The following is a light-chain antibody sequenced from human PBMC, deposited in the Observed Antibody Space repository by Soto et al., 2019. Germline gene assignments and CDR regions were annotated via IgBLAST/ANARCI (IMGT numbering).Light chain of an antibody. CDR1: NIGSRT. J-gene: IGLJ2*01. Sequence: SYEPTQPPSVSVAPGQTARITCGGSNIGSRTVHWYQQKQGQAPVLVVYDDGDRPSGIPERFSGSSSGSAATLTISRVEAGDEADYYCQVWDNTSDHVIFGGGTKLTVL. V-gene: IGLV3-21*02. CDR3: QVWDNTSDHVI. CDR2: DDG.